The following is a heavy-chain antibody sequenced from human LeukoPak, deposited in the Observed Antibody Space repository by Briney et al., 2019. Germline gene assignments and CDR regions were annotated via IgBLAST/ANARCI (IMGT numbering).Heavy chain of an antibody. CDR1: GYTLTELS. Sequence: ASVKVSCKVSGYTLTELSMHWVRQAPGKGLEWMGGFDPEDGETIYAQKFQGRVTMTEDTSTDTAYIELSSLRSEDTAVYYCATVAPYSSGEVGLDYWGQGTLVTVSS. V-gene: IGHV1-24*01. J-gene: IGHJ4*02. CDR3: ATVAPYSSGEVGLDY. CDR2: FDPEDGET. D-gene: IGHD6-19*01.